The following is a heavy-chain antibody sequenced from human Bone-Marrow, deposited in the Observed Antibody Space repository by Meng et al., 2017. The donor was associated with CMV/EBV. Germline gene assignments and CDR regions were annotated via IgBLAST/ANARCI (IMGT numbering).Heavy chain of an antibody. CDR3: AREREDY. CDR2: INPSGGST. J-gene: IGHJ4*02. Sequence: ASVKVSCKASGYTFTSYYMHWVRQAPGQGLEWMGIINPSGGSTNYAQKFQGRVTMTRDTSISTAYMELNRLTSDDTAVYYCAREREDYWGQGTLVTVSS. V-gene: IGHV1-2*02. CDR1: GYTFTSYY.